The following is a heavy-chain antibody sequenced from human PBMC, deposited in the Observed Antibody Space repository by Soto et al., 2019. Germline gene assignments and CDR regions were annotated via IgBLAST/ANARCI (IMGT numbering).Heavy chain of an antibody. CDR3: ARDQGSHPGD. J-gene: IGHJ4*02. CDR2: IHHSGST. CDR1: GGSITSDNW. V-gene: IGHV4-4*02. D-gene: IGHD6-13*01. Sequence: QVQLQESGPGVVRPSGTLSLTCAVSGGSITSDNWWRWVRQPPGKGLEWIGEIHHSGSTNYNPSLKSRVAMSIVPSKNRFSLTLTSVTSAETAFYHCARDQGSHPGDWGQGTLVSVSS.